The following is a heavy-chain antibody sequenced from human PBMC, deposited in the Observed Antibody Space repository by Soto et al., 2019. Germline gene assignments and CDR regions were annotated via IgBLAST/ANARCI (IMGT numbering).Heavy chain of an antibody. D-gene: IGHD3-22*01. V-gene: IGHV4-34*01. CDR1: GGSFSGYY. J-gene: IGHJ4*02. CDR3: ARGWLGRYYYDSSGYYDY. Sequence: SETLSLTCAVYGGSFSGYYWIWIRQPPGKGLEWIGEINHSGSTNYNPSLKSRVTISVDTSKNQFSLKLSSVTAADTAVYYCARGWLGRYYYDSSGYYDYWGQGTLVTVSS. CDR2: INHSGST.